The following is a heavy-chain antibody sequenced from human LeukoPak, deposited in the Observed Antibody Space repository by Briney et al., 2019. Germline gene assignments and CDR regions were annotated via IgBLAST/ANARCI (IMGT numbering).Heavy chain of an antibody. Sequence: SQTLSLTCTVSGGSLSSGDYYWSWLRQPPGKGLEWIGYIYYSGSTYYNPSLKSRVTISVDTSKNQFSLKLSSVTAADTAVYYCARASNLLSGFDYWGQGTLVTVSS. D-gene: IGHD3-10*01. CDR3: ARASNLLSGFDY. J-gene: IGHJ4*02. CDR1: GGSLSSGDYY. V-gene: IGHV4-30-4*01. CDR2: IYYSGST.